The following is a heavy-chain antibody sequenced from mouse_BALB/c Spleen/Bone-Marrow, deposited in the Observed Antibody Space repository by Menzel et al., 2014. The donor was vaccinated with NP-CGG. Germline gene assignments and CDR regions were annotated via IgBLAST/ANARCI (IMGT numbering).Heavy chain of an antibody. Sequence: EVHLVESGAELVKPGASVKLSCTASGFNIKDTYIHWVKQRPEQGLEYIGRINPVNGNTKYDPKFQGKATITADTSSNTAYLQLSSLTSEDTAVYYCARSGGNYDEAWFAYWGQGTLVTVSA. CDR3: ARSGGNYDEAWFAY. V-gene: IGHV14-3*02. CDR1: GFNIKDTY. D-gene: IGHD2-4*01. J-gene: IGHJ3*01. CDR2: INPVNGNT.